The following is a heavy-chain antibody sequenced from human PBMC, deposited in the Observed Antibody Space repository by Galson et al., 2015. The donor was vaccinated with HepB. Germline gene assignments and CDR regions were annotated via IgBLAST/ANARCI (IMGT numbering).Heavy chain of an antibody. CDR3: ARRRGSIVVVPDDY. Sequence: QSGAEVKKPGESLRISCKGSGYDFASYWITWVRQMPGKGLEWMGKIDPTDSYTDYSPSFQGHVTISADKSISTAYLQWSSLKASDTAIYYCARRRGSIVVVPDDYWGQGTLVTVSS. V-gene: IGHV5-10-1*01. J-gene: IGHJ4*02. D-gene: IGHD2-2*01. CDR2: IDPTDSYT. CDR1: GYDFASYW.